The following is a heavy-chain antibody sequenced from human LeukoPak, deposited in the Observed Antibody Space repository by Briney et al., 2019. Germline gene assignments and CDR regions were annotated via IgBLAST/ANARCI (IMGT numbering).Heavy chain of an antibody. CDR2: ISSSGSTI. Sequence: GGSLRLSCAASGFIFSDYYMTWIRQAPGKGLEWVSYISSSGSTIYYADSVRGRFTMSRDNPKNSLYLQMNSLRAEDTAVYYCARAGFYYDTSGYYFMYWGQGTLVTVSS. J-gene: IGHJ4*02. V-gene: IGHV3-11*01. CDR3: ARAGFYYDTSGYYFMY. CDR1: GFIFSDYY. D-gene: IGHD3-22*01.